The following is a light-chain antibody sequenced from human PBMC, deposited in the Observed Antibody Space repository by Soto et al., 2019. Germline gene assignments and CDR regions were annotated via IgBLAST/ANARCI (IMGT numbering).Light chain of an antibody. CDR3: SSYTTSNTRQIV. Sequence: PASVSGSPGQSINISCTGTSSDVGGYNYVSWYQHHPGKAPKLIIYDVSNRPSGVSNPFSGSKSGNTASLTISGLQPEDEADYYCSSYTTSNTRQIVFGTGTKLTVL. V-gene: IGLV2-14*03. J-gene: IGLJ1*01. CDR2: DVS. CDR1: SSDVGGYNY.